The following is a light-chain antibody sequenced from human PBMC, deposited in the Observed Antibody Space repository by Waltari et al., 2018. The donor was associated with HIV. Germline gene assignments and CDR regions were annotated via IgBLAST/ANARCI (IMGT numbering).Light chain of an antibody. Sequence: SYVLTQPPSVPVAPGQTARITCGGHDIGSQSVQWYQQKPGQAPVLVVYDDRVRPSGIPGRCSGSNFGSTATLTISRVEAGDEADYYCQVWHRDSEHYVFGTGTKVTVL. V-gene: IGLV3-21*02. CDR2: DDR. CDR1: DIGSQS. J-gene: IGLJ1*01. CDR3: QVWHRDSEHYV.